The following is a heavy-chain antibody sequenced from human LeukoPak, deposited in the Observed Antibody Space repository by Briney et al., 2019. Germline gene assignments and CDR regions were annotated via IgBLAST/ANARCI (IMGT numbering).Heavy chain of an antibody. CDR1: GGSISSSSYY. Sequence: PSETLSLTCTVSGGSISSSSYYWGWIRQPPGKGLEWIGRIYYSGSTYYNPSLKSRVTISVDTSKNQFSLKLSSVTAADTAVYYCASLYYYDSSGFPYYFDYWGQGTLVTVSS. J-gene: IGHJ4*02. CDR3: ASLYYYDSSGFPYYFDY. CDR2: IYYSGST. V-gene: IGHV4-39*01. D-gene: IGHD3-22*01.